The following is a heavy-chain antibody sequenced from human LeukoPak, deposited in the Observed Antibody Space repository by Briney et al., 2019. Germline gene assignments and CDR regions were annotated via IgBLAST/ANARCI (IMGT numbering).Heavy chain of an antibody. Sequence: GASVKVSCKASGYTFTAYYMHWLRQAPGQGLEWMGWINPNSGGTNYAQNFQGRVAMTRDTSISTAYMELSRLRSDDTAVYCCASDLWGVGPSLVGYYFDHWGQGTLVTVSS. V-gene: IGHV1-2*02. J-gene: IGHJ4*02. CDR1: GYTFTAYY. CDR3: ASDLWGVGPSLVGYYFDH. CDR2: INPNSGGT. D-gene: IGHD1-26*01.